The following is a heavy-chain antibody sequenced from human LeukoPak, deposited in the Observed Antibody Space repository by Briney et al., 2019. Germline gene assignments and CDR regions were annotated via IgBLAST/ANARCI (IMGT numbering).Heavy chain of an antibody. V-gene: IGHV4-39*01. Sequence: SETLSLTCTVSGGSISSSSCYWGWIRQPPGKGLEWIGSIYYSGITYYNPSLKSRVTISVDTFKNQFSLKLNSVTAADTAVYYCARQRGYHYDSTTNRFSDLWGQGTRVTVSS. CDR1: GGSISSSSCY. D-gene: IGHD3-22*01. CDR2: IYYSGIT. J-gene: IGHJ5*02. CDR3: ARQRGYHYDSTTNRFSDL.